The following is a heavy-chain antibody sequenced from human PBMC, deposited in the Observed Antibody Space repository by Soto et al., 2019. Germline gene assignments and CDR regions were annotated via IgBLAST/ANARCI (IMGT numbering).Heavy chain of an antibody. V-gene: IGHV4-59*01. D-gene: IGHD5-18*01. CDR2: IYYSGST. CDR3: ARARGYSEPREFHY. J-gene: IGHJ4*02. Sequence: SETLSLTCTVSGGSICSYYWSWIRQPPGKGLEWIGYIYYSGSTNYNPSLKSRVTISVDTSKNQFSLKLSSVTAADTAVYYCARARGYSEPREFHYWGQGTLVTVSS. CDR1: GGSICSYY.